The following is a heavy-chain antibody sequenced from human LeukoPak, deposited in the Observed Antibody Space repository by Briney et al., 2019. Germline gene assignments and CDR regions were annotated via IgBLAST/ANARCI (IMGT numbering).Heavy chain of an antibody. V-gene: IGHV1-69*05. D-gene: IGHD3-3*01. Sequence: SVKVSCKASGGTFISYAISWVRQAPGQGLEWMGGIIPIFGTANYAQKFQGRVTITTDESTSTAYMELSSLRSEDTAVYYCARGYDFWSGFPHYYYYYYMDVWGKGTTVTVSS. CDR2: IIPIFGTA. CDR1: GGTFISYA. CDR3: ARGYDFWSGFPHYYYYYYMDV. J-gene: IGHJ6*03.